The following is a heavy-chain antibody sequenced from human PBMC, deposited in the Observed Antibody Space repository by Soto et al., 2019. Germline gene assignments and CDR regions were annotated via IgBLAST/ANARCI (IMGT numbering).Heavy chain of an antibody. CDR3: ARDTVLRFLEWLFPRDYYYGMDV. CDR2: IIPIFGTA. Sequence: SVKVSRKASRGTFSSYAISWVRQPPGQGLEWMGGIIPIFGTANYAQKFQGRVTITADESTSTAYMELSSLRSEDTAVYYCARDTVLRFLEWLFPRDYYYGMDVWGQGTTVTVSS. D-gene: IGHD3-3*01. V-gene: IGHV1-69*13. CDR1: RGTFSSYA. J-gene: IGHJ6*02.